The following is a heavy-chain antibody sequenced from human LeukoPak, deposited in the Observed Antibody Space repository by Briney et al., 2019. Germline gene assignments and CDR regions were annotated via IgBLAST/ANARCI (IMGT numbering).Heavy chain of an antibody. CDR2: IYYSGST. D-gene: IGHD5-24*01. J-gene: IGHJ4*02. CDR1: GGSISSSSYY. CDR3: ARQRREGYNVAGFVDY. Sequence: SETLSLTCTVSGGSISSSSYYWGWIRQPPGKGLEWIGSIYYSGSTYYNPSLKSRVTISVDTSKNQFSLKLSSVTAADTAVYYCARQRREGYNVAGFVDYWGQGTLVTVSS. V-gene: IGHV4-39*07.